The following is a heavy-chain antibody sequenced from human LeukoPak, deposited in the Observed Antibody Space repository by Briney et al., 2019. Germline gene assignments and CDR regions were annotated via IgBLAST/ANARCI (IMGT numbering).Heavy chain of an antibody. CDR1: GYTFTSYA. CDR2: INAGNGNT. CDR3: ARFIAVAGPSEYFDY. J-gene: IGHJ4*02. V-gene: IGHV1-3*01. D-gene: IGHD6-19*01. Sequence: ASVKVSCTASGYTFTSYAMHWVRQAPGQRLEWMGWINAGNGNTKYSQKFQGRVTITRDTSASTAYMELSSLRSEDTAVYYCARFIAVAGPSEYFDYWGQGTLVTVSS.